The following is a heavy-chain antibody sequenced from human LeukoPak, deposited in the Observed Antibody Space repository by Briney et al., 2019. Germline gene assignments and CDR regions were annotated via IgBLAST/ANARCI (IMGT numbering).Heavy chain of an antibody. CDR3: ASGGSGSYYEDY. CDR2: INPIGGTT. Sequence: GASVKVSCKTSGYTFTTYYMHWVRQAPGQGLDWMGVINPIGGTTVYAQKFQGRVTITADKSTSTAYMELSSLRSEDTAVYYCASGGSGSYYEDYWGQGTLVTVSS. D-gene: IGHD1-26*01. J-gene: IGHJ4*02. V-gene: IGHV1-46*01. CDR1: GYTFTTYY.